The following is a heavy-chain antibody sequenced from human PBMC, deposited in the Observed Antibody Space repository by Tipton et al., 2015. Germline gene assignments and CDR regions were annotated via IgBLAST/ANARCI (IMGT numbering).Heavy chain of an antibody. V-gene: IGHV5-51*01. Sequence: QLVQSGAEVKKPGESLKISCKGSGYIFTSFWIGWVRQMPGKGLARMGTIYPGDSETRYNPSFQGQVTISADKSITPGYLQWRSLKASDTAMYYCVRRARRVGSHSYPYYFDYWGQGTLVPVSS. J-gene: IGHJ4*02. CDR2: IYPGDSET. CDR1: GYIFTSFW. CDR3: VRRARRVGSHSYPYYFDY. D-gene: IGHD1-26*01.